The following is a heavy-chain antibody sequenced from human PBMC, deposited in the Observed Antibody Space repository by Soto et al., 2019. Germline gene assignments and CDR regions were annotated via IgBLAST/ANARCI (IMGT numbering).Heavy chain of an antibody. CDR1: GFTFSSYA. D-gene: IGHD6-6*01. J-gene: IGHJ4*02. V-gene: IGHV3-30-3*01. CDR3: ARDPQGEVAAHFEY. CDR2: ISYDGSNK. Sequence: GGSLRLSCAASGFTFSSYAIHWVRQAPGKGLEWVAVISYDGSNKYYADSVKGRFTISRDNSKNTLYLQMNSLRAEDTAVYYCARDPQGEVAAHFEYWAQGSWFT.